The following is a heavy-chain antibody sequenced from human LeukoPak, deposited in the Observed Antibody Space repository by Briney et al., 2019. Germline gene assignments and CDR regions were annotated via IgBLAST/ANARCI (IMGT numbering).Heavy chain of an antibody. D-gene: IGHD3-3*02. CDR2: IHYSGST. V-gene: IGHV4-59*02. Sequence: SETLSLTCTVSGASVSAYYWTWIRQPPGKRLEWLGYIHYSGSTNYNPSLNSRVTMSLDASKNQFSLRLSSVSAADTAVYYCVQVRLAGLFDPWGQGTLVTVSS. CDR1: GASVSAYY. J-gene: IGHJ5*02. CDR3: VQVRLAGLFDP.